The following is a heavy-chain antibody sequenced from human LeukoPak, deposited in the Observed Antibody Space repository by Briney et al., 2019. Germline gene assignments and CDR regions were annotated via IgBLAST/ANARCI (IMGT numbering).Heavy chain of an antibody. Sequence: PSETLSLTCAVSGGSLSSSNWWSWVRQPPGKGLEWIGSIYYSGSTYYKPSLKSRVTISVDTSKNQFSLKLSSVTAADTAVYYCAKSHSPYSSSWYGPLFDYGGQGTLVTVSS. CDR3: AKSHSPYSSSWYGPLFDY. D-gene: IGHD6-13*01. CDR1: GGSLSSSNW. CDR2: IYYSGST. J-gene: IGHJ4*02. V-gene: IGHV4-4*02.